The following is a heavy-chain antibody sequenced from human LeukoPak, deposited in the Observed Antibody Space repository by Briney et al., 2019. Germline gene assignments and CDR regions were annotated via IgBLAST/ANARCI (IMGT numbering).Heavy chain of an antibody. CDR1: GGSISSYY. D-gene: IGHD3-10*01. Sequence: SETLSLTCTVSGGSISSYYWSWIRQPPGKGLEWIGYIYYSGSTNYSPSLKSRVTISVDTSKNQFSLKLSSVTAADTAVYYCARHRGDYYGSGSYYDPYLFDYWGQGTLVTVSS. CDR3: ARHRGDYYGSGSYYDPYLFDY. J-gene: IGHJ4*02. CDR2: IYYSGST. V-gene: IGHV4-59*08.